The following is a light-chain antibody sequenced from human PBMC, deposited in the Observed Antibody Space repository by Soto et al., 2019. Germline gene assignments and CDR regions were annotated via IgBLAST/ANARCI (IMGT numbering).Light chain of an antibody. V-gene: IGLV2-14*01. CDR2: DVS. J-gene: IGLJ1*01. CDR3: SSYTSSSTRL. CDR1: SSDVGGYNY. Sequence: QSALTQPASVSGSPGQSITISCTGTSSDVGGYNYVSWYQQHPGKAPKLMIYDVSNRPSGVSNRFSGSKSSNTASLTISGLQAEDEADYYCSSYTSSSTRLFVTGTKLTVL.